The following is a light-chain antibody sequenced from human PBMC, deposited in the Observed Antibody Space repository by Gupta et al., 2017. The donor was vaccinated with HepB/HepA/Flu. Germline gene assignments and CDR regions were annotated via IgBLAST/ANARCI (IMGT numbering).Light chain of an antibody. CDR1: NIGSKS. CDR3: QVWDSSSDHPHVV. J-gene: IGLJ2*01. Sequence: SYVLTQPHSVSVAPGKTARITCGGNNIGSKSVHWYQQKPGQAPVLVVYDDSERPSGIPERFSGSNSGNTATLTISRVEAGDEADYYCQVWDSSSDHPHVVFGGGTKLTVL. V-gene: IGLV3-21*03. CDR2: DDS.